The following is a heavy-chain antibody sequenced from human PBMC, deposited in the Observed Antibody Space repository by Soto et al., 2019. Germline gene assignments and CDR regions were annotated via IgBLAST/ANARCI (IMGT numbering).Heavy chain of an antibody. V-gene: IGHV1-2*02. CDR2: INPNSGGT. CDR3: ARPPRRGSGSYYSRWSVSGMDV. CDR1: GYTFTGYY. Sequence: ASVKVSCKASGYTFTGYYMHWVRQAPGQGLEWMGWINPNSGGTNYAQKFQGRVTMTRDTSISTAYMELSRLRSDDTAVYYCARPPRRGSGSYYSRWSVSGMDVWGQGTTVTVSS. D-gene: IGHD3-10*01. J-gene: IGHJ6*02.